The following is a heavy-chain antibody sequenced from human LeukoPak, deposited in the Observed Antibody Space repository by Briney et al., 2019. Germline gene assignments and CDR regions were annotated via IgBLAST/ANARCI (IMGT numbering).Heavy chain of an antibody. V-gene: IGHV3-23*01. Sequence: GGSLRLSCAASRFTFSSFAMSWVRQAPGKGLEWVSAISGGGGSTYYADSVKGRFTISRDNSKNTLYLQMNSLRAEDTAVYYCAEPEGGYYDIRPDWGQGTLVTVSS. CDR1: RFTFSSFA. J-gene: IGHJ4*02. CDR3: AEPEGGYYDIRPD. D-gene: IGHD3-22*01. CDR2: ISGGGGST.